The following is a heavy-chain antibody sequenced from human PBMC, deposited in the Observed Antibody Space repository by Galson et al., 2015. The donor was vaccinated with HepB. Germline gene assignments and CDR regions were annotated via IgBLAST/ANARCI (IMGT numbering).Heavy chain of an antibody. CDR3: ARVGGTIFGVDPYYFDY. D-gene: IGHD3-3*01. J-gene: IGHJ4*02. CDR2: IIPIFGTA. CDR1: GGTFSSYA. Sequence: SVKVSCKASGGTFSSYAISWVRQAPGQGLEWMGGIIPIFGTANYAQKFQGRVTITADESTSTAYMELSSLRSEDTAVYYCARVGGTIFGVDPYYFDYWGQGTLVTVSS. V-gene: IGHV1-69*13.